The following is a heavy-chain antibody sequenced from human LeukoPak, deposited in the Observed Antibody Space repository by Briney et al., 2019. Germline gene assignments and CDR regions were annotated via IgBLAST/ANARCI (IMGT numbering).Heavy chain of an antibody. CDR3: ARSAGYYYDSSGYLFDY. J-gene: IGHJ4*02. D-gene: IGHD3-22*01. V-gene: IGHV5-51*01. CDR1: GYSFTSYW. Sequence: GESLKISCKGSGYSFTSYWIGWVRQMPGKGLEWMGIIYPGDSDTRYSPSFQGQVTISADKSISTAYLQWSSLKASDTAMYYCARSAGYYYDSSGYLFDYWGQGTLVTVSS. CDR2: IYPGDSDT.